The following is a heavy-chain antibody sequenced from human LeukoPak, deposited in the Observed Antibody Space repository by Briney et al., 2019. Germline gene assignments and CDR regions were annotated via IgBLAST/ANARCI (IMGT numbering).Heavy chain of an antibody. V-gene: IGHV1-2*02. CDR1: GYTFTAYY. D-gene: IGHD3-22*01. J-gene: IGHJ4*02. Sequence: ASVKVSCKASGYTFTAYYMHWVRQAPGQGLEWMGWINPKSGGTKFPQKFQGRITLTRDTSIRTAYMDLSWLRSDDTAVYYCARGAEVTMIEDYWGQGTLVSVSS. CDR3: ARGAEVTMIEDY. CDR2: INPKSGGT.